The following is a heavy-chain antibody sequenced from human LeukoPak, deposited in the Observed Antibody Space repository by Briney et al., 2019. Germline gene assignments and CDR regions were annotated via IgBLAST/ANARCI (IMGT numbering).Heavy chain of an antibody. CDR3: ARGFYDSSGYYGYDY. CDR1: GGSISSGDYY. V-gene: IGHV4-30-4*01. J-gene: IGHJ4*02. Sequence: PSETLSLTCTVSGGSISSGDYYWSWIRQPPGKGLEWIGYIYYSGSTYYNPSLKSRVTISVDTSKNQFSLKLSSMTAADTAVYYCARGFYDSSGYYGYDYWGQGTLVTVSS. CDR2: IYYSGST. D-gene: IGHD3-22*01.